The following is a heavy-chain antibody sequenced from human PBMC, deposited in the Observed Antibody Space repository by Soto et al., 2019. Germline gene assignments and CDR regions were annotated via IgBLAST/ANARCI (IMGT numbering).Heavy chain of an antibody. CDR2: IIPVVGTA. Sequence: QVQLVQSGAEVKKPGSSVKVSCKASGGTLSNYGISWVRQAPGQGLEWMGGIIPVVGTANYAQKFQGRVTITADESTGTVYMEVSILRSEDTAVYYCARGDATKIVVTTYYGMDVWGQGTTVTVSS. CDR1: GGTLSNYG. V-gene: IGHV1-69*12. D-gene: IGHD4-17*01. CDR3: ARGDATKIVVTTYYGMDV. J-gene: IGHJ6*02.